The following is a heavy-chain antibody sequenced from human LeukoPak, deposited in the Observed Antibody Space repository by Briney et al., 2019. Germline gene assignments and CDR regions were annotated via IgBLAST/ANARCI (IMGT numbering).Heavy chain of an antibody. CDR2: ISSGGGGI. CDR3: ARDGASHPSIYYFDY. V-gene: IGHV3-48*03. CDR1: GFTFSSYE. Sequence: GGSLRLSCAASGFTFSSYEMNWVRQAPGKGLEWVSYISSGGGGIFYADSVKGRFTISRDNAKNSLHLQMNSLRAEDTAVYYCARDGASHPSIYYFDYWGQGTLVTVSS. J-gene: IGHJ4*02. D-gene: IGHD4-17*01.